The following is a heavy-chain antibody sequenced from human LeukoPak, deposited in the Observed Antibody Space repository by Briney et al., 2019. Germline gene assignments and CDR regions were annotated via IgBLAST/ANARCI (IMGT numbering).Heavy chain of an antibody. Sequence: GASVKVSCKVSGYTLTELSMHWVRQAPGKGLERMGGFDPEDGETIYAQKFQGRVTMTEDTATDTAYMELSSLRSEDPAVYYCARGCRSTSCYLLDYWGQGTLVTVSS. CDR3: ARGCRSTSCYLLDY. CDR2: FDPEDGET. J-gene: IGHJ4*02. CDR1: GYTLTELS. D-gene: IGHD2-2*01. V-gene: IGHV1-24*01.